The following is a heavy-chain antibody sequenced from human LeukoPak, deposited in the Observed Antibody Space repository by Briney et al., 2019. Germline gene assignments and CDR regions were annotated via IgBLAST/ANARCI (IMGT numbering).Heavy chain of an antibody. J-gene: IGHJ3*02. CDR2: IYYSGST. Sequence: SETLSLTCTVSGESISGFYWTWIRQPPGKGLEWIGYIYYSGSTNYNPSLKSRVTISVDTSKNQFSLKLSSVTAADTAVYYCARVDYDFWSGRDDAFDIWGQGTMVTVSS. D-gene: IGHD3-3*01. V-gene: IGHV4-59*01. CDR3: ARVDYDFWSGRDDAFDI. CDR1: GESISGFY.